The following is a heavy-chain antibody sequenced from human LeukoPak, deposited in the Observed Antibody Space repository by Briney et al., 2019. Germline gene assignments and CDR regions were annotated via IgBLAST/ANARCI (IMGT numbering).Heavy chain of an antibody. V-gene: IGHV4-34*01. J-gene: IGHJ6*03. Sequence: SETLSLTCAVYGGSFSGYYWSWIRQPPGKGLEWIGKINHSGSTNYNPSLKSRVTISVDTSKNQFSLKLSSVTAADTAVYYCARSSPYGSGSYGFAYYYYYMDVWGKGTTVTVSS. CDR3: ARSSPYGSGSYGFAYYYYYMDV. CDR2: INHSGST. D-gene: IGHD3-10*01. CDR1: GGSFSGYY.